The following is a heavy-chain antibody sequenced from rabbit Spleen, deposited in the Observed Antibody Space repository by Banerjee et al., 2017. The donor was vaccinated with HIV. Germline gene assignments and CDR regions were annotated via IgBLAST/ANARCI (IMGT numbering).Heavy chain of an antibody. CDR2: IYGGSLVTT. V-gene: IGHV1S40*01. D-gene: IGHD4-1*01. CDR3: ARDLDNVIGWNFGW. J-gene: IGHJ3*01. CDR1: GFSFSARYY. Sequence: QSLEESGGDLVKPGASLTLTCTASGFSFSARYYMCWVRQAPGKGLQWIACIYGGSLVTTYYATWAKGRFTFSKTSSTTVTLQMTSLTAADTATYFCARDLDNVIGWNFGWWGQGTLVTVS.